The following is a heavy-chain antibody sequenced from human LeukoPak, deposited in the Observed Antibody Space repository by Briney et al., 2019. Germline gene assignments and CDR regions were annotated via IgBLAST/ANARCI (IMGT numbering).Heavy chain of an antibody. CDR3: ARVRGSSGSYEYYHYMDV. CDR2: IYTSGST. D-gene: IGHD1-26*01. Sequence: SETLSLTCTVSGGSTSSYYWSWIRQPAGKGLEWIGRIYTSGSTNYNPSLKSRVTMSVDTSKKQFSLKLSSVTAADTAVYYCARVRGSSGSYEYYHYMDVWGKGTTVTISS. V-gene: IGHV4-4*07. J-gene: IGHJ6*03. CDR1: GGSTSSYY.